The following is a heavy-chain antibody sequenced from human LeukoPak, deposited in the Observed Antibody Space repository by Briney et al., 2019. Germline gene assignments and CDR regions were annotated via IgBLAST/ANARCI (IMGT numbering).Heavy chain of an antibody. V-gene: IGHV3-7*03. Sequence: GGSLRLSCAASGFTFSSYWMSWVRLAPGKGLEWVANIKQDGSEKYYVDSVKGRFTISRDNAKNSLYLQMNSLRAEDTAVYYCARVTYGSGTYGAFDYWGQGTLVTVSS. CDR2: IKQDGSEK. D-gene: IGHD3-10*01. J-gene: IGHJ4*02. CDR3: ARVTYGSGTYGAFDY. CDR1: GFTFSSYW.